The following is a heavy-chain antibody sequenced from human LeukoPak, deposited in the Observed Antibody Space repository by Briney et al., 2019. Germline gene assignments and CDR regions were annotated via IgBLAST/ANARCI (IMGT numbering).Heavy chain of an antibody. D-gene: IGHD2-15*01. CDR1: GFTFSSYA. J-gene: IGHJ4*02. CDR3: AKGYCSGGSCYTPAGLDY. Sequence: TGGSLRLSCAASGFTFSSYAMTWVRQAPGKGLEWVSVISGSGDKTYYADSVKGRFTISRDNSKNTLYLQMNSLRAEDTAVYYCAKGYCSGGSCYTPAGLDYWGQGTLVTVSS. V-gene: IGHV3-23*01. CDR2: ISGSGDKT.